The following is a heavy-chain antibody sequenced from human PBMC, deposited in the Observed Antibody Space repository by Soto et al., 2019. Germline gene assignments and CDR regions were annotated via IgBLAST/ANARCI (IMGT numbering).Heavy chain of an antibody. D-gene: IGHD3-10*01. CDR2: ISTSGDRP. CDR3: AFKGTFHSHY. J-gene: IGHJ4*01. V-gene: IGHV3-23*01. Sequence: GWSLRLSRAGSGFTFSGYAMTWFRQALGKGLECVSVISTSGDRPDYADSVKGRFTIYRDNSKNMLYLQMNSLRVEDTAIYYCAFKGTFHSHYWGHGTPVTVSS. CDR1: GFTFSGYA.